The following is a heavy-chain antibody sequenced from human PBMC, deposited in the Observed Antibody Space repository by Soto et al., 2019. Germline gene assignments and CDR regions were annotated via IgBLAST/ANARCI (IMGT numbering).Heavy chain of an antibody. CDR3: AREEYSYGYGGVGWFDP. Sequence: QVQLVQSGAEVKKPGSSVKVSCKASGGTFSSYAISWVRQAPGQGLEWMGGIIPIFGTANYAQKFQGRVTITADESTSTAYMELSSLRSEDTAVSYCAREEYSYGYGGVGWFDPWGQGTLVTVSS. CDR1: GGTFSSYA. CDR2: IIPIFGTA. D-gene: IGHD5-18*01. J-gene: IGHJ5*02. V-gene: IGHV1-69*01.